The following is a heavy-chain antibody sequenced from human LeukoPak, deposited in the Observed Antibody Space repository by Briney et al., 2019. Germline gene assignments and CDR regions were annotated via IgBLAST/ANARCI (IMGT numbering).Heavy chain of an antibody. CDR2: IYYSGST. D-gene: IGHD1-26*01. CDR1: GYSISSGYY. V-gene: IGHV4-38-2*02. Sequence: SETLSLTCTVSGYSISSGYYWGWIRQPPGKGLEWIGYIYYSGSTNYNPSLKSRVTISVDTSKNQFSLKLSSVTAADTAVYYCARDPPGSYPDYWGQGTLVTVSS. CDR3: ARDPPGSYPDY. J-gene: IGHJ4*02.